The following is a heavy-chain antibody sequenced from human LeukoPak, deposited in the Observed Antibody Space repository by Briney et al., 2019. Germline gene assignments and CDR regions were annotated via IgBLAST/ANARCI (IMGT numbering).Heavy chain of an antibody. CDR1: GGSISSYY. V-gene: IGHV4-59*08. D-gene: IGHD6-13*01. CDR3: ARHVRAAAGTGLAY. CDR2: IHYSGGT. Sequence: SETLSLTCTVSGGSISSYYWSWLRQPPGKGLEWIGYIHYSGGTNYNPSLKSRVTISVDTSKNQFSLKLSSVTAADTAVYYCARHVRAAAGTGLAYWGQGTLVTVSS. J-gene: IGHJ4*02.